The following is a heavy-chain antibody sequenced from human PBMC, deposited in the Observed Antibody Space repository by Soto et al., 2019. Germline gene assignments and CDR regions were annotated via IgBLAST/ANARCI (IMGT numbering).Heavy chain of an antibody. CDR3: ANDMGHYGGNSLDY. CDR1: GFNFDDYA. CDR2: VSGDGGGL. J-gene: IGHJ4*02. V-gene: IGHV3-9*01. Sequence: EVQVVESGGALVQPGRSLQLSCATSGFNFDDYAIHWVRQAPGQGLEWISGVSGDGGGLGYADSVKGRFTISRDSAKNSVYLQMTSLRPEDTAFYYCANDMGHYGGNSLDYWGQGTQVTVSS. D-gene: IGHD4-17*01.